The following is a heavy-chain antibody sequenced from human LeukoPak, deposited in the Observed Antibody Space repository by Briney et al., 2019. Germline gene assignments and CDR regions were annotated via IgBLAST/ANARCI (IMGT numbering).Heavy chain of an antibody. CDR2: IYTSGST. CDR3: ARHGNVLTGYYSDL. CDR1: GGSISSYY. Sequence: PSETLSLTCTVSGGSISSYYWSWIRQPAGKGLEWIGRIYTSGSTSYNPSLKSRVTMSVDTSKNQFSLKLSSVTAADTAVYYCARHGNVLTGYYSDLWGQGTLVTVSS. V-gene: IGHV4-4*07. J-gene: IGHJ4*01. D-gene: IGHD3-9*01.